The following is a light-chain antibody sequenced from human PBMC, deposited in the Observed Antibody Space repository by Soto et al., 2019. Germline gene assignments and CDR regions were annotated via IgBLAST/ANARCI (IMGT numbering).Light chain of an antibody. CDR2: DAS. J-gene: IGKJ5*01. CDR1: QSVSNF. Sequence: EIVLTQSPATLSLSPGERATLSCRASQSVSNFLAWYQQKPGQAPRLLIYDASNRATGIPVRFIGSGSGTDFTLTISSLEPEEFGLYYCQQRSDWFTFGQGTRLEIK. V-gene: IGKV3-11*01. CDR3: QQRSDWFT.